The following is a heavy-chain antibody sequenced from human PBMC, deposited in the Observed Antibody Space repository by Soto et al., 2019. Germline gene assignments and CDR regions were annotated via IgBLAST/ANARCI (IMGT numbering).Heavy chain of an antibody. CDR2: ISADNGHT. Sequence: ASVKVSCKASAYSFTSYGISWVRQAPGEGLEWMGWISADNGHTNYAQKFQGRATMTKDTSTRTAYMDLRSLRSDDTAVYYFASVYGSGSYFVDYYGMDVWGQGTTVTVSS. D-gene: IGHD3-10*01. J-gene: IGHJ6*02. CDR3: ASVYGSGSYFVDYYGMDV. V-gene: IGHV1-18*01. CDR1: AYSFTSYG.